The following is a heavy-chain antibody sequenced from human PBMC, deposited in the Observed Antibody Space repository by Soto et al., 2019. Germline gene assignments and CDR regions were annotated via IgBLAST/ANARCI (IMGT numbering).Heavy chain of an antibody. J-gene: IGHJ6*02. CDR1: GFTFSSYS. V-gene: IGHV3-21*01. D-gene: IGHD3-9*01. CDR3: ARGYYDILTGYYFSYYYDGMDV. Sequence: EVQLVESGGGLVKPGGSLRLSCAASGFTFSSYSMNWVRQAPGKGLEWVSSISSSSSYLYYEDSVKGRFNITRDNAKNSLYLQMNSLRAEDTAVYYFARGYYDILTGYYFSYYYDGMDVWGQGTTVTVSS. CDR2: ISSSSSYL.